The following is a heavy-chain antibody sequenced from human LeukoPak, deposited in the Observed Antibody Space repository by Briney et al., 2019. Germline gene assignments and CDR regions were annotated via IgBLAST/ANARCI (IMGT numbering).Heavy chain of an antibody. J-gene: IGHJ4*02. V-gene: IGHV3-30*02. D-gene: IGHD1-26*01. Sequence: GGSLRLSCAASGFIFTSYGMHWVRQAPGKGLEWVAFIRFDGSIKYYADSVKGRFTISRDNSKNTLYLQMNSLRSEDTAVYYCAKDSRHRIVGTTTFLDYWGQGTMVTVSS. CDR2: IRFDGSIK. CDR3: AKDSRHRIVGTTTFLDY. CDR1: GFIFTSYG.